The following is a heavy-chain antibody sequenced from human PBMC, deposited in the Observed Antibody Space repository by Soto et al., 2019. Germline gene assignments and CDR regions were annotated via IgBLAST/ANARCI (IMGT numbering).Heavy chain of an antibody. CDR1: GGSISSGGYY. V-gene: IGHV4-31*03. Sequence: QVQLQESGPGLVKPSQTLSLTCTVSGGSISSGGYYWSWIRQHPGKGLEWIGYIYYSGSTYYNPSHKIRLTLSVDTSTNQFSLKLSSVTAADTAVYYCARGDSSSLHWFDPWGQGTLVTVSS. J-gene: IGHJ5*02. CDR3: ARGDSSSLHWFDP. CDR2: IYYSGST. D-gene: IGHD6-13*01.